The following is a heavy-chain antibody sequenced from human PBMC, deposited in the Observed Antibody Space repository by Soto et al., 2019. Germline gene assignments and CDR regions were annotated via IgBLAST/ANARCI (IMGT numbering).Heavy chain of an antibody. J-gene: IGHJ6*02. Sequence: LETLSLTCTVSGGSISSYYWSWIRQPAGKGLEWIGRIYTSGSTNYNPSLKSRVTMSVDTSKNQFSLKLSSVTAADTAVYYCARVVHRGVIITFGMDVWGQGTTVTVSS. CDR3: ARVVHRGVIITFGMDV. D-gene: IGHD3-10*01. V-gene: IGHV4-4*07. CDR2: IYTSGST. CDR1: GGSISSYY.